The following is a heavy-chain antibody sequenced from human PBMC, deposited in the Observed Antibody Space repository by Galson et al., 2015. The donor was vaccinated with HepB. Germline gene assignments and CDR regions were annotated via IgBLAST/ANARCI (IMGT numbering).Heavy chain of an antibody. V-gene: IGHV3-7*04. D-gene: IGHD6-19*01. Sequence: SLRLSCAGSGFAISKSYMSWLRQAPGKGLEWVANLEKDGRETHYVDSVKGRFTISRDNARNSLFLQMNSLRVEDTAVYFCAKDGSGWSNYWGQGTLVTVSS. CDR3: AKDGSGWSNY. CDR2: LEKDGRET. J-gene: IGHJ4*02. CDR1: GFAISKSY.